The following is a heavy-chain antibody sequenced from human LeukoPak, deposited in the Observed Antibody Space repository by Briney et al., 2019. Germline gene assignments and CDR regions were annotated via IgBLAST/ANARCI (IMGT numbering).Heavy chain of an antibody. CDR2: SYYRGLT. CDR3: AKHYMGSSYNRGLDY. D-gene: IGHD3-10*01. Sequence: SETLSLTCTVSGGSISSSTYYWGWIRQPPGKGLEWIGSSYYRGLTYYNPSLESRVTISVDTSKNQFSLKLSSVTAADTAIYYCAKHYMGSSYNRGLDYWGQGTLVTVSS. V-gene: IGHV4-39*01. J-gene: IGHJ4*02. CDR1: GGSISSSTYY.